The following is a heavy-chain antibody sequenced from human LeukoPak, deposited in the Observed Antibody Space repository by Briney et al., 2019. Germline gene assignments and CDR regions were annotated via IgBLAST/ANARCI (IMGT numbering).Heavy chain of an antibody. CDR3: AKGSELQIDY. D-gene: IGHD3-10*01. J-gene: IGHJ4*02. CDR1: GFTFSSYG. Sequence: GGSLRLSCAASGFTFSSYGMHWVRQAPGKGLEWVAVISYDGSNKYYADSVKGRFTISRDNSKNTLYLQMNSLRAEDTAVYYCAKGSELQIDYWCQGTLVTVSS. CDR2: ISYDGSNK. V-gene: IGHV3-30*18.